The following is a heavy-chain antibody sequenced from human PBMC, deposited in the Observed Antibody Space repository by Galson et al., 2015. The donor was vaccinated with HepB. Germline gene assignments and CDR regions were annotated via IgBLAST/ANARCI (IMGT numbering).Heavy chain of an antibody. Sequence: SLRLSCAASGFTFSSYGMHWVRQAPGKGLEWVAVISYDGSNKYYADSVKGRFTISRDNSKNTLYLQMNSLRAEDTAVYYCAKDKRYYDFWSGYYWGGAFDIWGQGTMVTVSS. CDR2: ISYDGSNK. CDR3: AKDKRYYDFWSGYYWGGAFDI. CDR1: GFTFSSYG. D-gene: IGHD3-3*01. V-gene: IGHV3-30*18. J-gene: IGHJ3*02.